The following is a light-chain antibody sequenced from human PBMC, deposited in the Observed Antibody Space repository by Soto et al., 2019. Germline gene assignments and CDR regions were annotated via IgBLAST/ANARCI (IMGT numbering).Light chain of an antibody. CDR3: QQRSSWPLT. CDR1: RSVSDY. CDR2: GAS. V-gene: IGKV3-11*01. J-gene: IGKJ4*01. Sequence: EIVLTQSPATLSLSPGERATLSCRASRSVSDYLAWYQQKRGQSPRLVIYGASNRATGIPARFSGSGSGTDFTLTISTLEPEDFAVYYCQQRSSWPLTFGGGTKVDI.